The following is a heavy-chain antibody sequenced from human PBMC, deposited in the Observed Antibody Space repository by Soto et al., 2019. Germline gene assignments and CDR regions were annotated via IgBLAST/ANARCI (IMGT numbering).Heavy chain of an antibody. CDR3: ARNYRATRRKMDLQLNNCFDP. V-gene: IGHV4-59*01. CDR1: GGSISSYN. Sequence: PSETLSLTCTVSGGSISSYNWSWIRQPPGKGLEWIGYIYYSGSTNYNPSLKSRVTISVDTSKNQFSLKLSSVTAADTAVYYCARNYRATRRKMDLQLNNCFDPWGQGTLVTVSS. CDR2: IYYSGST. D-gene: IGHD1-1*01. J-gene: IGHJ5*02.